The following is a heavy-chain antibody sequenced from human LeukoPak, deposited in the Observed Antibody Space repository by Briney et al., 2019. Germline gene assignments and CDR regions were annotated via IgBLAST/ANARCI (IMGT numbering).Heavy chain of an antibody. CDR3: ARPPYVSGYYYYMDV. J-gene: IGHJ6*03. CDR2: ISYDGSNK. D-gene: IGHD3-16*01. V-gene: IGHV3-30*04. CDR1: GFTFSSYA. Sequence: PGGSLRLSCAAPGFTFSSYAMHWVRQAPGKGLEWVAVISYDGSNKYYADSVKGRFTISRDNSKNTLYLQMNSLRAEDTAVYYCARPPYVSGYYYYMDVWGKGTTVTVSS.